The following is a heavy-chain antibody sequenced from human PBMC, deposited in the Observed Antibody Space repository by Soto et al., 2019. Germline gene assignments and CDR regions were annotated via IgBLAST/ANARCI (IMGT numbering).Heavy chain of an antibody. V-gene: IGHV3-48*02. CDR1: GFTFSSYS. CDR3: ARAVAGTVYDY. J-gene: IGHJ4*02. Sequence: GGSLRLSCEGSGFTFSSYSMSWVRQSPGKGLQWVAYISSSGSTTYYGDSVKGRFSISRDNTKDSVFLQMNRLRDEDTSVYFCARAVAGTVYDYWGQGALVTVSS. D-gene: IGHD6-19*01. CDR2: ISSSGSTT.